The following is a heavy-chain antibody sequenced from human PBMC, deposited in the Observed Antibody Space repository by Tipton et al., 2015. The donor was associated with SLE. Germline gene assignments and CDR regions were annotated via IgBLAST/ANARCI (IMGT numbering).Heavy chain of an antibody. D-gene: IGHD5-12*01. V-gene: IGHV4-4*02. CDR3: EGGSGYGGRRDF. J-gene: IGHJ4*02. CDR1: GGSISSFNW. CDR2: IYHSGST. Sequence: TLSLTCAVSGGSISSFNWWTWVRQTPGKGLEWIGEIYHSGSTNYNPSLKSRVTISVDKSKNQFSLRLSSVTAADTAVYYCEGGSGYGGRRDFWGQGTRVTVSS.